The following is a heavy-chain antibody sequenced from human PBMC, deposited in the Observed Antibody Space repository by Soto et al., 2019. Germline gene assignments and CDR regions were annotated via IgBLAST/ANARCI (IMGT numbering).Heavy chain of an antibody. J-gene: IGHJ4*02. CDR2: TSYDGSDN. V-gene: IGHV3-30*19. CDR1: GFIFRSYV. CDR3: ARWGTTGGLDF. Sequence: QVQLVESGGGVVQPGTSLRLSCVGSGFIFRSYVIHWVRQAPGKGLEWVALTSYDGSDNYYYDSVKGRFTISRDNSRNTVDLQMDSLRHDDTALYYCARWGTTGGLDFWGQGTLVSVSS. D-gene: IGHD3-16*01.